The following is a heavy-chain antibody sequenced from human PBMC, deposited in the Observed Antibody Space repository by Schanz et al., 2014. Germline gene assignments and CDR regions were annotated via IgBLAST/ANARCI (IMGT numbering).Heavy chain of an antibody. CDR1: GFTFSDYY. Sequence: QVQLVESGGGLVKPGGSLRLSCAASGFTFSDYYMSWIRQAPGQGLEWVSYISGTTTYTNYADSVKGRFTISRDNAKNALNLQKNSMREEETAVDCCAREQIMAGAGRVDYWGDGTLVTVSS. V-gene: IGHV3-11*05. J-gene: IGHJ4*01. CDR2: ISGTTTYT. D-gene: IGHD6-13*01. CDR3: AREQIMAGAGRVDY.